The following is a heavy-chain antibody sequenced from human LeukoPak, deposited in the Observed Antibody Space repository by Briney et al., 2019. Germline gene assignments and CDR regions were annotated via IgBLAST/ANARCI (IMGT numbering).Heavy chain of an antibody. CDR3: ARLYGSGSYFFDY. CDR2: ISGSGGST. V-gene: IGHV3-23*01. Sequence: GGSLRLSCAASGFTFSSYAMSWVRQAPGKGLEWVSAISGSGGSTYYADSVKGRFTISRDNSKNTLYLQMNSLRAEDTAVYYCARLYGSGSYFFDYWGQGTLVTVSS. CDR1: GFTFSSYA. D-gene: IGHD3-10*01. J-gene: IGHJ4*02.